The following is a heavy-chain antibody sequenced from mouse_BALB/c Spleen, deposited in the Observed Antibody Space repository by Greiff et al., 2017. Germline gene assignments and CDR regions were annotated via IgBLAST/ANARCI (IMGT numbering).Heavy chain of an antibody. CDR3: AKESSVRAFAY. Sequence: EVKLQESGPGLVKPSQSLSPTCSVTGYSITSGYYWNWIRQFPGNKLEWMGYISYDGSNNYNPSLKNRISITRDTSKNQFFLKLNSVTTEDTATYYCAKESSVRAFAYWGQGTLVTVSA. V-gene: IGHV3-6*02. J-gene: IGHJ3*01. CDR1: GYSITSGYY. D-gene: IGHD1-1*01. CDR2: ISYDGSN.